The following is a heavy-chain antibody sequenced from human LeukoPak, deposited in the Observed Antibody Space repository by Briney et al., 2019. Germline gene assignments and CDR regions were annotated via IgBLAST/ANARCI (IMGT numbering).Heavy chain of an antibody. CDR1: GFTFSSYG. J-gene: IGHJ6*03. Sequence: PGRSLRLSCAASGFTFSSYGMHWVRQAPGKGLEWVAVISYDGSNKYYADSVKGRFTISRDNSKNTLYLQMNNLRAEDTAVYYCAKGPGYMDVWGKGTTVTVSS. CDR3: AKGPGYMDV. V-gene: IGHV3-30*18. CDR2: ISYDGSNK.